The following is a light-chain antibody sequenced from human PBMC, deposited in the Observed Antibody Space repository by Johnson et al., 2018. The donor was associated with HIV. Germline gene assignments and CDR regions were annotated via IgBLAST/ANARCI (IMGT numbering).Light chain of an antibody. J-gene: IGLJ1*01. Sequence: QAVLTQPPSVSAAPGQKVTISCSGSSSNIGNNYVSWYQQLPGTAPKLLIYANNKRPSGIPDRFSGSKSGTSATLGITGLPTGDEADYYCGTWDSSLSASYVCGTGTKVTVL. CDR3: GTWDSSLSASYV. CDR1: SSNIGNNY. CDR2: ANN. V-gene: IGLV1-51*01.